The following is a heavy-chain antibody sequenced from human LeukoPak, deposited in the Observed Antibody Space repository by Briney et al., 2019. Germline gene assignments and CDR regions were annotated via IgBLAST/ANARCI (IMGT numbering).Heavy chain of an antibody. D-gene: IGHD1-26*01. J-gene: IGHJ5*02. V-gene: IGHV1-69*13. CDR2: IIPIFGTA. CDR3: ARGSSYSGSYQMNWFDP. CDR1: GGTFSSYA. Sequence: ASVNVSCKASGGTFSSYAISWVRQAPGQGLEWMGGIIPIFGTANYAQKFQGRVTITADESTSTAYMELSSLRSEDTAVYYCARGSSYSGSYQMNWFDPWGQGTLVTVSS.